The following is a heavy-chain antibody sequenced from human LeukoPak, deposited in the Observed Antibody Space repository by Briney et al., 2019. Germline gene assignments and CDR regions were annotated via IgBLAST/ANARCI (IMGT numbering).Heavy chain of an antibody. Sequence: PGGSLRLSCAASGFTFSGYGMHWVRQAPGKGLEWVAVIWHDGSNKYYADSVKGRFTISRDNSKNTLYLQINSLRAEDTAVYYCARDRGSSGRYYYYYYMDVWGKGTTVTVSS. J-gene: IGHJ6*03. CDR1: GFTFSGYG. CDR2: IWHDGSNK. D-gene: IGHD6-6*01. V-gene: IGHV3-33*01. CDR3: ARDRGSSGRYYYYYYMDV.